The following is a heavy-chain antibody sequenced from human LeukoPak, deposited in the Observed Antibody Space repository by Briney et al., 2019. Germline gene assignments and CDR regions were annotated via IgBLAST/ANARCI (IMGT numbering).Heavy chain of an antibody. CDR1: GGTFSSYA. CDR3: ARSLYGGNTADAFDI. D-gene: IGHD4-23*01. J-gene: IGHJ3*02. V-gene: IGHV1-69*13. Sequence: ASVKVSCKASGGTFSSYAIGWVRQAPGQGLEWMGGIIPIFGTANYVQEFQGRVTITADESTSTAYMELSSLRSEDTAVYYCARSLYGGNTADAFDIWGQGTMVTVSS. CDR2: IIPIFGTA.